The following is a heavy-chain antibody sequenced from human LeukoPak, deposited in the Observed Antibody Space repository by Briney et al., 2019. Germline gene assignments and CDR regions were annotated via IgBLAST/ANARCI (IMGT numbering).Heavy chain of an antibody. J-gene: IGHJ5*02. D-gene: IGHD2-15*01. CDR2: IYPGDSET. Sequence: GESLKISCKGSGYSFTSFWIGWVRQMPGKGLEWMGIIYPGDSETLYSPSFQGQVTISADKSINTAYLQWCSLKASDSAMYYCAKQRCIGDSCYRGEADWFDPWGQGTLVTVSS. CDR3: AKQRCIGDSCYRGEADWFDP. V-gene: IGHV5-51*01. CDR1: GYSFTSFW.